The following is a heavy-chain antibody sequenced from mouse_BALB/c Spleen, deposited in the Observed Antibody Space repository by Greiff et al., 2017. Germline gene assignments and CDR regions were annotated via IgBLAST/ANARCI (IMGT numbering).Heavy chain of an antibody. J-gene: IGHJ4*01. V-gene: IGHV1S137*01. CDR2: ISTYYGDA. Sequence: VQLVESGAELVRPGVSVKISCKGSGYTFTDYAMHWVKQSHAKSLEWIGVISTYYGDASYNQKFKGKATMTVDKSSSTAYMELARLTSEDSAIYYCARGERYAMDDWGQGTSVTASS. CDR1: GYTFTDYA. CDR3: ARGERYAMDD.